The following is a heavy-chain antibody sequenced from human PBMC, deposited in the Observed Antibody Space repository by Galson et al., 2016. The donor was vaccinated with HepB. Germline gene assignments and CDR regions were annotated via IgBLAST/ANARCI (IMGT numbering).Heavy chain of an antibody. Sequence: SVKVSCKASGYSFSSYYIHWVRQAPGQGLEWMGRFNPSGASATYVQKFQGRVTMTRDTSTNTVYMELSSLRSEDTAIYYCARERALYYYDGRGHYGFDYWGQGTLGTVSS. CDR2: FNPSGASA. J-gene: IGHJ4*02. CDR3: ARERALYYYDGRGHYGFDY. D-gene: IGHD3-22*01. V-gene: IGHV1-46*01. CDR1: GYSFSSYY.